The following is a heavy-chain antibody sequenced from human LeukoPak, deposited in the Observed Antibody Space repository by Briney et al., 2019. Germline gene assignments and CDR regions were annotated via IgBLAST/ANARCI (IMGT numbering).Heavy chain of an antibody. D-gene: IGHD3-16*01. CDR2: ISGSGGST. V-gene: IGHV3-23*01. CDR3: AKESLRGPSDY. Sequence: GGSLRLSCAASGLTFSCYAMSWVRQAPGKGLEWVSAISGSGGSTYYADPVKGRFTISRDNSKNTLYLQMNSLRAEDTAVYYCAKESLRGPSDYWGQGTLVTVSS. CDR1: GLTFSCYA. J-gene: IGHJ4*02.